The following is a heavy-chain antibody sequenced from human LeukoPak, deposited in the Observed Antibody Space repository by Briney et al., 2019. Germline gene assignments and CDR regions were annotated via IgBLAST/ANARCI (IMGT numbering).Heavy chain of an antibody. J-gene: IGHJ4*02. D-gene: IGHD3-16*02. Sequence: PGRSLRLSCAASGFTFSSYAMHWVRQAPGKGLEWLSSYDSSTSYIYYADSVKGRFTISRDIAKNSLFLQMDSLRAEDTAVYYCAREVDVWGSYRYRPFDYWGQGTLVTVSS. CDR2: YDSSTSYI. CDR1: GFTFSSYA. CDR3: AREVDVWGSYRYRPFDY. V-gene: IGHV3-21*01.